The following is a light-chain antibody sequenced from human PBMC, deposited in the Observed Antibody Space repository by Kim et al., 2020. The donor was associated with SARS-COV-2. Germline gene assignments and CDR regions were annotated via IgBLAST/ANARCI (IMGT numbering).Light chain of an antibody. V-gene: IGKV1-16*01. Sequence: DIQMTQSPSSLAASVGDRVTIDCRASQSINTYLNWYQQKPGKAPKLLIYAASTLQSGVPSRFSGSGSETEFTLTISSLQPDDFATYYCQHYSGYPLTFGGGTKVDIK. CDR1: QSINTY. CDR3: QHYSGYPLT. CDR2: AAS. J-gene: IGKJ4*01.